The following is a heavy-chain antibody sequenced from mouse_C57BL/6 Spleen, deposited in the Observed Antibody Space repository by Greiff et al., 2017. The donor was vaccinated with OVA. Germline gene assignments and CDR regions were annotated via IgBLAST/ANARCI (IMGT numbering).Heavy chain of an antibody. J-gene: IGHJ1*03. CDR2: IDPSDSYT. D-gene: IGHD1-1*02. Sequence: QVQLQQPGAELVMPGASVKLSCKASGYTFTSYWMHWVKQRPGQGLEWIGEIDPSDSYTNYNQQFKGKSTLTVDKSSSTAYMQLSSLPSDDSAVYYCASGRRDYGHWYFDVWGTGTTVTVSS. V-gene: IGHV1-69*01. CDR1: GYTFTSYW. CDR3: ASGRRDYGHWYFDV.